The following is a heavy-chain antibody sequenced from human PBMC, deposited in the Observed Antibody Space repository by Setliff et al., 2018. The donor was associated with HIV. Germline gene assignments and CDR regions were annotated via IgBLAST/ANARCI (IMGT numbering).Heavy chain of an antibody. J-gene: IGHJ4*02. D-gene: IGHD5-12*01. V-gene: IGHV3-7*03. CDR1: GFTFSSYW. CDR3: ARCRDGYKTFDY. Sequence: GGSLRLSCTASGFTFSSYWMTWVRQAPGKGLEWVANIKQDGTETYYVDSVTGRFTISRDNAKNSLYLQMNSLRAEDTAVYFCARCRDGYKTFDYWGQGALVTVSS. CDR2: IKQDGTET.